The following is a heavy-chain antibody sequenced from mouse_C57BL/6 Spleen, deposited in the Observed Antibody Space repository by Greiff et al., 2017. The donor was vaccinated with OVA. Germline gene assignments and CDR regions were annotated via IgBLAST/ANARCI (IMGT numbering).Heavy chain of an antibody. Sequence: QVQLQQPGAELVKPGASVKLSCKASGYTFTSYWMHWVKQRPGQGLEWIGMIHPNSGSTNYNEKFKSKATLTVDKSSSTAYMQLSSLTSEDSAVDDCARGHYYGSSYWYFDVWGKGTTVTVSS. CDR1: GYTFTSYW. V-gene: IGHV1-64*01. CDR3: ARGHYYGSSYWYFDV. J-gene: IGHJ1*03. CDR2: IHPNSGST. D-gene: IGHD1-1*01.